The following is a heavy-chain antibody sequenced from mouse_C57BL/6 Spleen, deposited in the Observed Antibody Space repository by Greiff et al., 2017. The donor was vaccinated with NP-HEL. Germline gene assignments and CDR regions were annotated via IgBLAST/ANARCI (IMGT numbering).Heavy chain of an antibody. CDR2: ISSGGDYI. V-gene: IGHV5-9-1*02. Sequence: EVQRVESGEGLVKPGGSLKLSCAASGFTFSSYAMSWVRQTPEKRLEWVAYISSGGDYIYYADTVKGRFTISRDNARNTLYLQMSSLKSEDTAMYYCTRPITTVPAMGYWGQGTSVTVSS. D-gene: IGHD1-1*01. J-gene: IGHJ4*01. CDR1: GFTFSSYA. CDR3: TRPITTVPAMGY.